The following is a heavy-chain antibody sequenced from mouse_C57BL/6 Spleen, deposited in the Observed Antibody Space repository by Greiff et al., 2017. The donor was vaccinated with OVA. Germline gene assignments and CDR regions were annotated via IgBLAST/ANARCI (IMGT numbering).Heavy chain of an antibody. CDR3: TPIYYYGSSY. V-gene: IGHV1-15*01. CDR1: GYTFTDYE. Sequence: QVQLHQSGAELVRPGASVTLSCKASGYTFTDYEMHWVKQTPVPGLEWIGAIDPETGGTAYHQKFKGKAILTADKSSSTAYMELRRLTSEDSAVYYCTPIYYYGSSYWGQGTTLTVSS. CDR2: IDPETGGT. D-gene: IGHD1-1*01. J-gene: IGHJ2*01.